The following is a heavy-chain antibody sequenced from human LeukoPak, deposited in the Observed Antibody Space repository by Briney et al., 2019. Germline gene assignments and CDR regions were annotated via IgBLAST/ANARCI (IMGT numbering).Heavy chain of an antibody. Sequence: GGSLRLSCAASGFTFSSYDMHWVRQATGKGLEWVSAIGTAGDTYYPGSVKGRFTISRENAKNSLYLQMNSLRAGDTAVYYCATEGGPPIERYWGQGTLVTVSS. J-gene: IGHJ4*02. D-gene: IGHD2-15*01. CDR2: IGTAGDT. CDR3: ATEGGPPIERY. V-gene: IGHV3-13*01. CDR1: GFTFSSYD.